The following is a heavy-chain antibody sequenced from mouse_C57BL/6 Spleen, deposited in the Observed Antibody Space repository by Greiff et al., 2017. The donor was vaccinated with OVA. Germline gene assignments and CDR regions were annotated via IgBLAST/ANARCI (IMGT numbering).Heavy chain of an antibody. CDR1: GYTFTSYW. D-gene: IGHD2-4*01. CDR3: ERKGVIDYDRAWFAY. Sequence: QVQLQQPGTELVKPGASVKLSCKASGYTFTSYWMHWVKQRPGQGLEWIGNINPSNGGTNYNEKFKSKATLTVDKSSSTAYMQLRTLTSAVSAVFYCERKGVIDYDRAWFAYWGQGTLVTVSA. J-gene: IGHJ3*01. CDR2: INPSNGGT. V-gene: IGHV1-53*01.